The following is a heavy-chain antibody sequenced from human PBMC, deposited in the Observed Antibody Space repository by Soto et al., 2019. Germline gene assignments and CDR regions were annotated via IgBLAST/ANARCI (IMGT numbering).Heavy chain of an antibody. J-gene: IGHJ5*02. CDR3: ARVVRYFDWLEVNRRGSRFDP. Sequence: QVQLQQWGAGLLKPSETLSLTCAVYGGSFSGYYWSWIRQPPGKGLEWIGEINHSGSTNYNPSLKSRVTISVDTSKNQFSLKLSSVTAADTAVYYCARVVRYFDWLEVNRRGSRFDPWGQGTLVTVSS. D-gene: IGHD3-9*01. CDR1: GGSFSGYY. CDR2: INHSGST. V-gene: IGHV4-34*01.